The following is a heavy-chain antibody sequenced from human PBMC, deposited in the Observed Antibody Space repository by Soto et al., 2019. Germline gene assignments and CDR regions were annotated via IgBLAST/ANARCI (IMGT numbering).Heavy chain of an antibody. Sequence: ASVKGSCKASGYTFSNFAMHWLRQAPGQRLEWMGWINPGNGNTKYSQTFQGRVTITRDTSASTAYMELSSLRSEDTAVYYCARAVARGVKTIYYYYGMDVWGQGTTVTVSS. J-gene: IGHJ6*02. CDR1: GYTFSNFA. V-gene: IGHV1-3*01. CDR3: ARAVARGVKTIYYYYGMDV. D-gene: IGHD3-10*01. CDR2: INPGNGNT.